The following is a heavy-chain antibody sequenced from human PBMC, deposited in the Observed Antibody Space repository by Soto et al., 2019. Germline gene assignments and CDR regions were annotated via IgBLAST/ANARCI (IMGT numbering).Heavy chain of an antibody. CDR2: INAGNGKT. Sequence: QVRLVQSGAEVKKPGASVKVSCKASGYTFTSYAMHWVRQAPGQRLEWMGWINAGNGKTKYSQKFQGRVTITRDTSGSTAYMELSSLRSEDTAVYYCARAGYGDYAVPFDYWGQGTLVTVSS. V-gene: IGHV1-3*01. D-gene: IGHD4-17*01. CDR1: GYTFTSYA. J-gene: IGHJ4*02. CDR3: ARAGYGDYAVPFDY.